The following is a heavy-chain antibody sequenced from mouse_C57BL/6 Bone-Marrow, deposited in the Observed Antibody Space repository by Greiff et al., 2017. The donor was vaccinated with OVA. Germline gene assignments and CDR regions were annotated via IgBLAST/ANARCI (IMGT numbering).Heavy chain of an antibody. J-gene: IGHJ3*01. V-gene: IGHV5-4*01. CDR2: ISDGGSYT. Sequence: EVQVVESGGGLVKPGGSLKLSCAASGFTFSSYAMSSVRQTPEKRLEWVATISDGGSYTYYPDNVKGRFTISRDNAKNNLYLQMSHLKSEDTAMYYCARVRFAYWGQGTLVTVSA. CDR3: ARVRFAY. CDR1: GFTFSSYA.